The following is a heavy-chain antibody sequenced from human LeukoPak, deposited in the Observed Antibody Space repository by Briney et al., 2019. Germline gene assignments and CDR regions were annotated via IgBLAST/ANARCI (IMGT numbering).Heavy chain of an antibody. CDR3: ARDVVAAAGTWDY. J-gene: IGHJ4*02. CDR2: IYSSGST. D-gene: IGHD6-13*01. CDR1: GDSISSFY. Sequence: SETLSLTCTVPGDSISSFYWSWIRQPAGKGLEWIGRIYSSGSTNYNPSLESRVTMSVDTSKNQLSLKLSSVTAADTAVYYCARDVVAAAGTWDYWGQGTLVTVSS. V-gene: IGHV4-4*07.